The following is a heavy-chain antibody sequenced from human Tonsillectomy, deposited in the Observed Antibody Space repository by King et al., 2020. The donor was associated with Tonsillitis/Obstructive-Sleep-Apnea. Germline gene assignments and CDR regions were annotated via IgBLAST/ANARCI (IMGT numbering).Heavy chain of an antibody. CDR1: GYTFINYF. J-gene: IGHJ2*01. D-gene: IGHD6-6*01. CDR3: VRVAGREQLVSGTWYFDL. CDR2: INPSDDTT. Sequence: AQLVQSGAEVKKPGASVKVSCKASGYTFINYFMQWVRQAPGQGLEWMGIINPSDDTTSCAPKFQDRITITRDTSTSTIYMGLSTLRSEDTAVYYCVRVAGREQLVSGTWYFDLWGRGTLVSVSS. V-gene: IGHV1-46*01.